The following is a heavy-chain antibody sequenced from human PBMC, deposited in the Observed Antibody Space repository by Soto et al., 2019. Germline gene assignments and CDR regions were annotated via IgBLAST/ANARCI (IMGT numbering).Heavy chain of an antibody. CDR3: ARIGSWALNFDY. D-gene: IGHD6-13*01. J-gene: IGHJ4*02. CDR1: GFTFSTYH. V-gene: IGHV3-33*01. CDR2: IWSDGSNK. Sequence: QVQLVESGGGVVQPGRSLRLSCAASGFTFSTYHMHWVRQAPDKGLEWVAVIWSDGSNKYYADSVKGRFTISRDNSKNTLYWQMNSLRVEDTAVYYCARIGSWALNFDYWGQGTQVTVSS.